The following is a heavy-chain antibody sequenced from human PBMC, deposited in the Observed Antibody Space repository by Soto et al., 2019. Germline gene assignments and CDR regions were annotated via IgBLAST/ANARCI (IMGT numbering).Heavy chain of an antibody. CDR2: MNPNSGNT. CDR1: GYTLTSYD. J-gene: IGHJ3*02. V-gene: IGHV1-8*01. Sequence: GASVKVSCKASGYTLTSYDINWVRQATGQGLEWMGWMNPNSGNTGYAQKFQGRVTMTRNTSISTAYMELSSLRSEDTAVYYCARAKSGWDDAFDIWGQGTMVTVSS. D-gene: IGHD6-19*01. CDR3: ARAKSGWDDAFDI.